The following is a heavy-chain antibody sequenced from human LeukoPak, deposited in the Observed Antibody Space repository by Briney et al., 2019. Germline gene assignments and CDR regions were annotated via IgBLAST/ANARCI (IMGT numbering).Heavy chain of an antibody. Sequence: GVSLRLSCAASGFTFSSYGMHWVRQAPGKGLEWVAVISYDGSNKYYADSVKGRFTISRDNSKNTLYLQMNSLRAEDTAVYYCAKLRGDYYDSSGYYSPFDYWGQGTLVTVSS. CDR3: AKLRGDYYDSSGYYSPFDY. CDR1: GFTFSSYG. V-gene: IGHV3-30*18. D-gene: IGHD3-22*01. CDR2: ISYDGSNK. J-gene: IGHJ4*02.